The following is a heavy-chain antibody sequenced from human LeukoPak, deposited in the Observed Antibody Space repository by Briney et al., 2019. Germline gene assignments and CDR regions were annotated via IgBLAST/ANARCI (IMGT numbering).Heavy chain of an antibody. V-gene: IGHV3-53*01. CDR2: IYSGGST. D-gene: IGHD3-3*02. CDR1: GFTVSSNY. J-gene: IGHJ6*03. Sequence: GGSLRLSCAASGFTVSSNYMSWVRQAPGKGLEWVSVIYSGGSTYYADSVKGRFTISRDNSKNTLYLQMNSLRAEDTAVYYCARWGHFWSGYYPYYYYMDVWGKGTTVTVSS. CDR3: ARWGHFWSGYYPYYYYMDV.